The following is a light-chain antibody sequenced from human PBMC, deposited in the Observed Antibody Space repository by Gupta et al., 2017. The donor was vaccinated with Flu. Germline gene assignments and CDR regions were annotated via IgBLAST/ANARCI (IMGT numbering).Light chain of an antibody. J-gene: IGKJ4*01. V-gene: IGKV1-27*01. CDR1: QGISSY. CDR2: AAS. Sequence: PSSLSASVGDRVTITCRASQGISSYLAWYQQKSGKLPKLLIYAASSSQSGVPSRFSGSGSGTAFTLTISSLQPEDVATYYCQKYNSAPPAFGGGTKVEIK. CDR3: QKYNSAPPA.